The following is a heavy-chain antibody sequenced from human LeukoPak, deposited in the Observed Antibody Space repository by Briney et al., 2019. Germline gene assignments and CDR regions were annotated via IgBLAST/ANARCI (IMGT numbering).Heavy chain of an antibody. D-gene: IGHD3-9*01. CDR3: ARDFDWCIAY. V-gene: IGHV2-5*01. J-gene: IGHJ4*02. CDR2: IRWTDEK. CDR1: GFSLKTRAMN. Sequence: ESGPPLLKPTQTLMLTCTFSGFSLKTRAMNVAWIRQPPEKALEWLALIRWTDEKSYSPSLKNRLTITKDTSKNQVVLTMANMDPVDTATYFCARDFDWCIAYWGQGSPVTVSS.